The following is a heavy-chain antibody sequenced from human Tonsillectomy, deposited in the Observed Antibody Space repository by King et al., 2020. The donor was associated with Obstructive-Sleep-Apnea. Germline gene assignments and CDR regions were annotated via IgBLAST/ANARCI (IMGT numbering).Heavy chain of an antibody. CDR2: IYYSGST. Sequence: VQLQESGPGLVKPSQTLSLTCTVSCGSISSGDYYWNWIRQPPGKGLEWIGYIYYSGSTHSNPSLKSRVTISVDPSKNQFSLGLSSVTAADTAVYYCASNYFDSSGYYKGDYWGQGTLVTVSS. CDR3: ASNYFDSSGYYKGDY. CDR1: CGSISSGDYY. D-gene: IGHD3-22*01. J-gene: IGHJ4*02. V-gene: IGHV4-30-4*01.